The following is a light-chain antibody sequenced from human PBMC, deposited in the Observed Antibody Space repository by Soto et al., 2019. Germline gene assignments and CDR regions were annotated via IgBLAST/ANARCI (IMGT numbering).Light chain of an antibody. V-gene: IGKV1-6*01. CDR2: AAS. CDR1: QGIRNE. J-gene: IGKJ1*01. CDR3: LQDYNYPRT. Sequence: AIQMTQSPSSLSASIGDRVTIACRASQGIRNELGWYQQRPGKAPTLLIYAASTLQSGVPSRFSGSGSGTHFTLTISSLQPEDFATYYCLQDYNYPRTCGQGTKVEI.